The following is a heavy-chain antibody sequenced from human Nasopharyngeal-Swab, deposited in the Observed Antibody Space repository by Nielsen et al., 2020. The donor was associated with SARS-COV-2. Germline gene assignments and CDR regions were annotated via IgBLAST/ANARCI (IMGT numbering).Heavy chain of an antibody. CDR2: IYYSGST. J-gene: IGHJ4*02. CDR3: ARHEGHEDYFDY. V-gene: IGHV4-39*01. Sequence: RQAPGKGLEWIGSIYYSGSTYYNPSLKSRVTISVDTSKNQFSLKLSSVTAADTAVYYCARHEGHEDYFDYWGQGTLVNVSS.